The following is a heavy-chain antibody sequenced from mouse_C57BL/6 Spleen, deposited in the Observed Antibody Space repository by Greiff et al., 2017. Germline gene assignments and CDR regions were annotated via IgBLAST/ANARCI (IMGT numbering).Heavy chain of an antibody. Sequence: EVQRVESGGGLVKPGGSLKLSCAASGFTFSDYGMHWVRQAPEKGLEWVAYISSGSSTIYYADTVKGRFTISRDNAKNTLFLQMTSLRSEDTAMYYCARFPYYGSSSWYFDVWGTGTTVTVSS. D-gene: IGHD1-1*01. V-gene: IGHV5-17*01. CDR2: ISSGSSTI. J-gene: IGHJ1*03. CDR3: ARFPYYGSSSWYFDV. CDR1: GFTFSDYG.